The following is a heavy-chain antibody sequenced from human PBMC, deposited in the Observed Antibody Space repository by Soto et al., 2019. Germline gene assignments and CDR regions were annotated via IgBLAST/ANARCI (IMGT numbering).Heavy chain of an antibody. V-gene: IGHV4-39*02. Sequence: SETLSLTCTVSGGSTSSSSYYWGWIRQPPGKGLEWIGTIYYNGNTYQNPSLKSRVTISADTSKNHFSLKLSSVTAADTAVYYCAREGYSYASYYYYYYGMDVWGQGTTVTVSS. CDR2: IYYNGNT. J-gene: IGHJ6*02. D-gene: IGHD5-18*01. CDR1: GGSTSSSSYY. CDR3: AREGYSYASYYYYYYGMDV.